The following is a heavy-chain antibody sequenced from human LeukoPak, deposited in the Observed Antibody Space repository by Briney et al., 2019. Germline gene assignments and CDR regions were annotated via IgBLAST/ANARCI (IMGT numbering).Heavy chain of an antibody. CDR2: INWNSGSI. CDR1: GFTFDDYA. V-gene: IGHV3-9*01. Sequence: GGSLRLSCAAFGFTFDDYAMHWVRQAPGKGLEWVSGINWNSGSIGYVDSVKGRFTISRDNAKNSLYLQMNSLRAEDTAVYYCARDSTIISSSWLNWFDPWGQGTLVTVSS. D-gene: IGHD6-13*01. CDR3: ARDSTIISSSWLNWFDP. J-gene: IGHJ5*02.